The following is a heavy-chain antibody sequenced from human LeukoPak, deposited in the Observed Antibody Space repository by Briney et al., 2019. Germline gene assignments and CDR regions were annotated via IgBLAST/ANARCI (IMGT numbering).Heavy chain of an antibody. D-gene: IGHD4-11*01. CDR1: GFIYSHYG. J-gene: IGHJ4*01. CDR2: IWSDGSNR. V-gene: IGHV3-33*01. Sequence: GGSLRLSCAASGFIYSHYGMHWVREAPGKGLEWVAVIWSDGSNRFYAGSVKGRFTISRDNSQNTLFLQMNSLRAEDTAMYYCARDAQRGFDYSNSLEYWGHGTLVTVSS. CDR3: ARDAQRGFDYSNSLEY.